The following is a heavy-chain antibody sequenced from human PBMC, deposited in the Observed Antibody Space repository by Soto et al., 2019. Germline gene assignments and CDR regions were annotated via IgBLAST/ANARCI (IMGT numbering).Heavy chain of an antibody. Sequence: PAETLSVTCSVSVGSISSGYYYWSGIRQPPGKGLEWIGNIYYSGNTYYNPSLKSRLIISIDTSKKQFSLKVGSITAADTAVYYCASYSLYGMDVWGHGTTVTVSS. CDR1: VGSISSGYYY. D-gene: IGHD2-21*01. J-gene: IGHJ6*02. CDR3: ASYSLYGMDV. V-gene: IGHV4-30-4*08. CDR2: IYYSGNT.